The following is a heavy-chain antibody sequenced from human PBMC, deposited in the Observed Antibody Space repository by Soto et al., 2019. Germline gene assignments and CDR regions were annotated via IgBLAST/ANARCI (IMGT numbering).Heavy chain of an antibody. CDR3: ATGGYYPDY. J-gene: IGHJ4*02. CDR2: VKSKTHGGTT. V-gene: IGHV3-15*01. CDR1: GFTFSNAW. Sequence: EVQLVESGGGFVKPGGSLRLSCAGSGFTFSNAWMSWVRQAPGKGLEWVGRVKSKTHGGTTDYAAPVKGRFTISRDDSENTVFLQMNSRKTEDTDVYYCATGGYYPDYWGQGTLVTVSS. D-gene: IGHD3-10*01.